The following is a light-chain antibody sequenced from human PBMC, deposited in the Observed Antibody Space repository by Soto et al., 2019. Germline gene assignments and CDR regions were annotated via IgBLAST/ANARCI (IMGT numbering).Light chain of an antibody. V-gene: IGKV1-27*01. Sequence: DIPMTQSPSSLSASVGDRVTITCRASQGISNYLAWYQQQPGKVPKLLIYVASTLQSGVPSRFSGSGSRTDFTLTICSLQPEDVATYYCQKYNSAPWTFGQGTKVEIK. CDR1: QGISNY. J-gene: IGKJ1*01. CDR3: QKYNSAPWT. CDR2: VAS.